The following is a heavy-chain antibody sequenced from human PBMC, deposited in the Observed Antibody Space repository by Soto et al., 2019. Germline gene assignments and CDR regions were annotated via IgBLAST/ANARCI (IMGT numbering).Heavy chain of an antibody. CDR3: TAHNFLSGAGFDP. CDR1: EFSFSDAW. Sequence: ELQLVESGGGLVKPGASLRLSCAGPEFSFSDAWMNWVRQAPGNGLDWVGRIKSHGDGGTTDYAAPVTGRFTISRDDSKKTLYLQMNSLKIEDTAVYYCTAHNFLSGAGFDPWGQGALGTVSS. J-gene: IGHJ5*02. CDR2: IKSHGDGGTT. D-gene: IGHD3-3*01. V-gene: IGHV3-15*07.